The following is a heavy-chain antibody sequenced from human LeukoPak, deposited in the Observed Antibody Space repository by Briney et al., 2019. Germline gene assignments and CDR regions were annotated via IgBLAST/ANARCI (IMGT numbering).Heavy chain of an antibody. CDR1: GVSISSSNSY. CDR2: IYYSGST. CDR3: ARPDNNSFDI. Sequence: SETLSLTCTVSGVSISSSNSYWGWIRQPPGKGLEWIGSIYYSGSTYYNPSLKSRVTISVDTSKNQFSLKLSSVTAADTAMYYCARPDNNSFDIWGQGTMVTVSS. D-gene: IGHD2-15*01. J-gene: IGHJ3*02. V-gene: IGHV4-39*01.